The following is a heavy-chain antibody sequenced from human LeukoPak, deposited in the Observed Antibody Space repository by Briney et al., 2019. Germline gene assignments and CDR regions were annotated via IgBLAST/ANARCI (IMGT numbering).Heavy chain of an antibody. J-gene: IGHJ4*02. Sequence: KTSETLSLTCAVYGGSLSGYSWSWIPQPPGKGLEWIGEINHSGSTNYNPSLKSRVTISADTSKNQFSLKLSAVTAADTAFYYCARVPGRPADVFDHWGQGTLVTVSS. CDR1: GGSLSGYS. D-gene: IGHD2-2*01. V-gene: IGHV4-34*01. CDR3: ARVPGRPADVFDH. CDR2: INHSGST.